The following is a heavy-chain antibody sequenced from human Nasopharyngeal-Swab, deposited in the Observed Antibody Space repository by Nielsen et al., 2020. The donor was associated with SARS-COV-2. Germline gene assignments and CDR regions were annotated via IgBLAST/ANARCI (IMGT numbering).Heavy chain of an antibody. D-gene: IGHD6-6*01. CDR3: AKGSNLGNAFDI. V-gene: IGHV3-7*03. CDR2: IKVDGSEQ. Sequence: GGSLRLSCAASGFTFSDYWMAWVRQAPGKGLEWVADIKVDGSEQYYVDSVKGRFTVSRDNAKNSLYLQMNSLRAEDMALYYCAKGSNLGNAFDIWGQGTMVTVSS. J-gene: IGHJ3*02. CDR1: GFTFSDYW.